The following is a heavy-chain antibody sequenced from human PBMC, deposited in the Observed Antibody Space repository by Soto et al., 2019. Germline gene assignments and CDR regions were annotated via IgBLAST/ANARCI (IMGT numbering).Heavy chain of an antibody. CDR1: GGSIGNYY. CDR3: TSDPGYSSTWYSYFHH. V-gene: IGHV4-59*01. J-gene: IGHJ1*01. Sequence: PSETLSLTCTVSGGSIGNYYWSWIRQPPGKGLEWIGYIYYSGSTNYNPSLKSRVTISLDTSKKQFSLKLSSVTAADTAVYYCTSDPGYSSTWYSYFHHWGQGTLVTVYS. CDR2: IYYSGST. D-gene: IGHD6-13*01.